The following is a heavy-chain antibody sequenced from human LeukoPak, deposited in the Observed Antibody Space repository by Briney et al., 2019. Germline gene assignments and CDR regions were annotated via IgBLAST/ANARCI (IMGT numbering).Heavy chain of an antibody. D-gene: IGHD5-18*01. V-gene: IGHV4-38-2*02. CDR2: INHSGST. CDR3: ARGVRYSYGPFDY. J-gene: IGHJ4*02. CDR1: GYSISSGYY. Sequence: SETLSLTCSVSGYSISSGYYWSWIRQPPGKGLEWIGEINHSGSTNYNPSLKSRVTISVDTSKNQFSLKLSSVTAADTAVYYCARGVRYSYGPFDYWGQGTLVTVSS.